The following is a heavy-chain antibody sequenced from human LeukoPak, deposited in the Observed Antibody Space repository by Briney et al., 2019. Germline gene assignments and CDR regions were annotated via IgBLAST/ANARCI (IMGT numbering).Heavy chain of an antibody. J-gene: IGHJ4*02. Sequence: GGSLRLSCAASGFTFSSYGMNWVRQAPGKGLEWVAVIWYGESNKYYADSVKGRFTISRDNAKNSLYLQMNSLRAEDTAVYYCARDLLLDGYCSSTSCFYVYWGQGTLVTVSS. CDR2: IWYGESNK. CDR3: ARDLLLDGYCSSTSCFYVY. D-gene: IGHD2-2*01. V-gene: IGHV3-33*08. CDR1: GFTFSSYG.